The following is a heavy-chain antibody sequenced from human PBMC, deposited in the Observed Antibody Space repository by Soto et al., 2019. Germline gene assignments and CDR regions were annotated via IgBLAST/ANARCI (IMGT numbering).Heavy chain of an antibody. D-gene: IGHD1-26*01. V-gene: IGHV3-21*01. CDR2: ISSSSSYI. CDR3: AGTLLVGFAFDI. Sequence: PGGSLRLSCAASGFTFSSYSMNWVRQAPGKGLEWVSSISSSSSYIYYADSVKGRFTISRDNAKNSLYLQMNSLRAEDTAVYYCAGTLLVGFAFDIWGQGTMVTVSS. J-gene: IGHJ3*02. CDR1: GFTFSSYS.